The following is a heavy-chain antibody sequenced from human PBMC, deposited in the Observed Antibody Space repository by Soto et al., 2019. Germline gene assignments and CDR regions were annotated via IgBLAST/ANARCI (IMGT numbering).Heavy chain of an antibody. CDR1: GFTFSSYA. D-gene: IGHD4-17*01. CDR2: ISSNGGST. J-gene: IGHJ4*02. Sequence: PGGSLRLSCAASGFTFSSYAMHWVRQAPGKGLEYVSAISSNGGSTYYANSVKGRFTISRDNSKNTLYLQMGSLRAEDMAVYYCARDLPGDYVFGYWGQGTLVTVSS. V-gene: IGHV3-64*01. CDR3: ARDLPGDYVFGY.